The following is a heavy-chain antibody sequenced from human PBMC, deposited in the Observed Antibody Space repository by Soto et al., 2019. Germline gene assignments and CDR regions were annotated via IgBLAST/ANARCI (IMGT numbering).Heavy chain of an antibody. V-gene: IGHV3-21*01. CDR3: ARDGDVDTASNAFDI. CDR1: GFTFSSYS. CDR2: ISSSSSYI. D-gene: IGHD5-18*01. J-gene: IGHJ3*02. Sequence: GSLRLSCAASGFTFSSYSMNWVRQAPGKGLEWVSSISSSSSYIYYADSVKGRFTISRDNAKNSLYLQMNSLRAEDTAVYYCARDGDVDTASNAFDIWGQGTMVTVSS.